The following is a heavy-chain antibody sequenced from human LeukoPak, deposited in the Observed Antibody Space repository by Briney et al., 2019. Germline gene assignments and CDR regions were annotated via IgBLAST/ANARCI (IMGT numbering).Heavy chain of an antibody. D-gene: IGHD5-18*01. CDR3: ARDAQVGGYSYGYCFDY. CDR1: GFTFSSYS. V-gene: IGHV3-21*01. CDR2: ISSSSSYI. Sequence: GGSLRLSCAASGFTFSSYSMNWVRQAPGKGLEWVSSISSSSSYIYYADSVKGRFTISRDNAKNSLYLQMNSLRAEDTAVYYCARDAQVGGYSYGYCFDYWGQGTLVTVSS. J-gene: IGHJ4*02.